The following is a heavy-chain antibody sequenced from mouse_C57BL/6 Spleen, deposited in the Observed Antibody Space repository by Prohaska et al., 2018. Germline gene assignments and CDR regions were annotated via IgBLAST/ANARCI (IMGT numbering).Heavy chain of an antibody. D-gene: IGHD4-1*01. Sequence: GKQRPGQGLEWIGMIHPNSGSTNYNEKFKSKATLTVDKSSSTAYMQLSSLTSEDSAVYYCARVGRDLYAMDYWGQGTSVTVSS. CDR3: ARVGRDLYAMDY. V-gene: IGHV1-64*01. CDR2: IHPNSGST. J-gene: IGHJ4*01.